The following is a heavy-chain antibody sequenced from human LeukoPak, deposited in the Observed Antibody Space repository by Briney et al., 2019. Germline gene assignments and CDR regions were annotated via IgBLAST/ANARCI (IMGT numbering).Heavy chain of an antibody. CDR3: ARDIAARPDAFDI. CDR1: GGTFSCYA. D-gene: IGHD6-6*01. V-gene: IGHV1-69*05. CDR2: IIPIFGTA. Sequence: GSSVKVSCKASGGTFSCYAISWVRQAPGQGLEWMGRIIPIFGTANYAQKFQGRVTITTDESTSTAYMELSSLRSEDTAVYYCARDIAARPDAFDIWGQGTMVTVSS. J-gene: IGHJ3*02.